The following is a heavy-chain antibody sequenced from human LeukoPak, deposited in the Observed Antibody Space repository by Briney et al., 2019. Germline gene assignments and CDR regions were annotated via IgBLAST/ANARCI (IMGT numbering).Heavy chain of an antibody. CDR1: GFTFSSYA. D-gene: IGHD6-19*01. CDR2: ISESGTNT. CDR3: AKMMAGVAGIPNC. Sequence: TGGCLSLSCAASGFTFSSYAMSWVRRAPGKGLEWVSAISESGTNTYYTDSVRGRFTISRDNSKNTLYLHMNSLRADDTAVYYCAKMMAGVAGIPNCWGQGTLVTV. V-gene: IGHV3-23*01. J-gene: IGHJ4*02.